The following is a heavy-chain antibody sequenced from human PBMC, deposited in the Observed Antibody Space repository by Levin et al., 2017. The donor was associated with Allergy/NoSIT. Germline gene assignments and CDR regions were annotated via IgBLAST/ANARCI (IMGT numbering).Heavy chain of an antibody. V-gene: IGHV3-21*01. CDR3: ARDLYIVVVVAATEYYYGMDV. D-gene: IGHD2-15*01. CDR2: ISSSSSYI. CDR1: GFTFSSYS. Sequence: PGESLKISCAASGFTFSSYSMNWVRQAPGKGLEWVSSISSSSSYIYYADSVKGRFTISRDNAKNSLYLQMNSLRAEDTAVYYCARDLYIVVVVAATEYYYGMDVWGQGTTVTVSS. J-gene: IGHJ6*02.